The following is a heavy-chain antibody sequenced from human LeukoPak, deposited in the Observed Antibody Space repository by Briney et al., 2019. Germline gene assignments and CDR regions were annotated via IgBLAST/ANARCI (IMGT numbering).Heavy chain of an antibody. Sequence: GGSLRLSCAASGFTFSSSAMSWVRQAPGKGLEWVSAIGGSGGSTYYADSVKGRFTISRDNSKNTLYLQMNSLRAEDTAVYYCAKDTASSWWYFDLWGRGTLVTVSS. CDR2: IGGSGGST. D-gene: IGHD5-18*01. V-gene: IGHV3-23*01. J-gene: IGHJ2*01. CDR3: AKDTASSWWYFDL. CDR1: GFTFSSSA.